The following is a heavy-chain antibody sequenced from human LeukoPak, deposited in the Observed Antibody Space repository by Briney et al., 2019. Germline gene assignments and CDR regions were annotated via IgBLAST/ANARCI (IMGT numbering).Heavy chain of an antibody. CDR2: IYSGGST. Sequence: GGSLRLSCAASGLTVSSNYMSWVRQAPGKGLEWVSVIYSGGSTYYADSVKGRFTISRDNSKNTLYLQMNSLRAEDTAVYYCARSSFPTFLLFDYWGQGTLVTVSS. D-gene: IGHD2/OR15-2a*01. CDR3: ARSSFPTFLLFDY. CDR1: GLTVSSNY. V-gene: IGHV3-66*02. J-gene: IGHJ4*02.